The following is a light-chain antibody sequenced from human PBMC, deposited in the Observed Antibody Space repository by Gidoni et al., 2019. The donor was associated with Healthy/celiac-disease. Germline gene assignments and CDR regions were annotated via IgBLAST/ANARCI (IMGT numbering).Light chain of an antibody. V-gene: IGKV3-15*01. Sequence: ETVMTQSPATLSVSPGERATLSCRASQSVSSNLAWYQQKPGQAPRLLIYGASTRATGTPARFSGSGSGTEFTLTISSLQSEDFAVYSCQQYNNWPPEYTFGQGTKLEIK. J-gene: IGKJ2*01. CDR3: QQYNNWPPEYT. CDR1: QSVSSN. CDR2: GAS.